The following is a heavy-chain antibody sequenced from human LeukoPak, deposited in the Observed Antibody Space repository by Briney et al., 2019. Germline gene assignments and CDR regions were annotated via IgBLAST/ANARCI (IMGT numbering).Heavy chain of an antibody. Sequence: GGSLRLSCAASGFTFNNYAIHWVRQAPGKGLEWLSAISGDGASTYKADSLKGRFTISRDNSKNSLFLQMSSLRPEDTALYYCAKDKTCSSGLYWGQGTLVTVSS. CDR3: AKDKTCSSGLY. J-gene: IGHJ4*02. CDR1: GFTFNNYA. CDR2: ISGDGAST. D-gene: IGHD6-19*01. V-gene: IGHV3-43*02.